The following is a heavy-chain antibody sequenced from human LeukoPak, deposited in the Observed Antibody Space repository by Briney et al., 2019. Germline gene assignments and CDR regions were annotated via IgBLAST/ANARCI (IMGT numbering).Heavy chain of an antibody. V-gene: IGHV4-4*09. CDR3: ARTVPPPAYYYYYMDV. CDR2: IYTSGST. CDR1: GGSISSYY. D-gene: IGHD2-2*01. Sequence: SETLSVTRTVSGGSISSYYWSWIRQPQGKGLEWIGYIYTSGSTNYNPSLKSRGTISVDSSKNQFPLKLSSVTAADTAVYYCARTVPPPAYYYYYMDVWGKGTTVTVSS. J-gene: IGHJ6*03.